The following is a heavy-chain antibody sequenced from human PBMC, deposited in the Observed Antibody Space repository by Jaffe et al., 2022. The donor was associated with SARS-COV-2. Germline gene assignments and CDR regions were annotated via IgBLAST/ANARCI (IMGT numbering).Heavy chain of an antibody. CDR2: INPNSGVT. D-gene: IGHD5-18*01. J-gene: IGHJ4*02. CDR1: GYTFTNYY. V-gene: IGHV1-2*02. CDR3: ARMHDSYGYLDY. Sequence: QAQLVQSGAEVRKPGASVKVSCKASGYTFTNYYTHWVRQAPGRGLEWMGWINPNSGVTTFAQKFRGTVTMTTDTSISTAYLELSSLRSDDTAMYYCARMHDSYGYLDYWGQGTLVTVSS.